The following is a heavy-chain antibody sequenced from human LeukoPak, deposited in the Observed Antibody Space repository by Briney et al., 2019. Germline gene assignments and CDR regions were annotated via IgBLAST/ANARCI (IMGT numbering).Heavy chain of an antibody. D-gene: IGHD1-26*01. CDR3: ARAPREGALDY. CDR2: IIPTLGIA. CDR1: GGTFSSYA. J-gene: IGHJ4*02. Sequence: GASVKVSCKASGGTFSSYAISWVRQAPGQGLEWMGRIIPTLGIANYAQKFQGRVTITADKSTSTAYMELSSLRSEDTAVYYCARAPREGALDYWGQGTLVTVSS. V-gene: IGHV1-69*04.